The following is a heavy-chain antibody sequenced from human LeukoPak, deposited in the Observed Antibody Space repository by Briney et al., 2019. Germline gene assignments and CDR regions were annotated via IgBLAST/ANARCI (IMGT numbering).Heavy chain of an antibody. V-gene: IGHV4-61*02. Sequence: SQTLSLTCTVSGGSISSGSYDWSWIRQPAGKGLEWIGRIYTSGSTNYNPSLKSRVTISVDTFKNQFSLKLSSVTAADTAVYYCARVPPYYDILSFDIWGQGTMVTVSS. D-gene: IGHD3-9*01. J-gene: IGHJ3*02. CDR3: ARVPPYYDILSFDI. CDR1: GGSISSGSYD. CDR2: IYTSGST.